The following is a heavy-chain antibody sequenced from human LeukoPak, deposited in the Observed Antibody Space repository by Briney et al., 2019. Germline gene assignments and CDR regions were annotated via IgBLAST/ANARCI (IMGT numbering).Heavy chain of an antibody. CDR3: AKDGTVPPRRSPYYFDC. J-gene: IGHJ4*02. V-gene: IGHV3-23*01. Sequence: GGSLRLSCAASGFTFSSYAMSWVRQAPGKGLEWVSAISGSGASTYYADSVKGRFTISRDNSKNTLYLQMNSLRAEDTAVYYCAKDGTVPPRRSPYYFDCWGQGTLLTVSS. CDR1: GFTFSSYA. D-gene: IGHD4-17*01. CDR2: ISGSGAST.